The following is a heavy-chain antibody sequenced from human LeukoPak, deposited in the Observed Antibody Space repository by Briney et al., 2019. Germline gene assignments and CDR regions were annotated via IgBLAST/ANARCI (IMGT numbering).Heavy chain of an antibody. CDR1: GYTFTGYY. CDR3: ARVGITMVRGAKVRWFDP. CDR2: ISPNSGGT. D-gene: IGHD3-10*01. V-gene: IGHV1-2*02. J-gene: IGHJ5*02. Sequence: ASVKVSCKASGYTFTGYYMHWVRQAPGQGLEWMGWISPNSGGTNYAQKFQGRVTMTRDTSISTAYMELSRLRSDDTAVYYCARVGITMVRGAKVRWFDPWGQGTLVTVSS.